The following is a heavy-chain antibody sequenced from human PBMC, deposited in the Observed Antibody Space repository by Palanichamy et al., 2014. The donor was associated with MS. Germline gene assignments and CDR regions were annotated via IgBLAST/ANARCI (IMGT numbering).Heavy chain of an antibody. CDR2: VYYRGTA. Sequence: QVQLQESGPGLVKPSETLSLTCTLSGGSISSGTSFWGWIRQAPGKRLQWIGSVYYRGTAYYNPSLKSRVTISVDTSKNQFSLNLRSLTTADTATYYCARHDGGGSPRGYFDYWGQGTQVTVSS. J-gene: IGHJ4*02. D-gene: IGHD2-15*01. CDR3: ARHDGGGSPRGYFDY. CDR1: GGSISSGTSF. V-gene: IGHV4-39*01.